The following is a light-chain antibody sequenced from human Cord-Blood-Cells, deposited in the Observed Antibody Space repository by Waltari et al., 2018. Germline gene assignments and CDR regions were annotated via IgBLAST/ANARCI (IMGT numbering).Light chain of an antibody. CDR2: GAS. Sequence: EIVMTQSPATLSVSPGERATLSWRASQSVSSNFAWYQQKPGQAPRLLIYGASTRATGIPARFSGSGSGTEFTLTISSLQSEDFAVYYCQQYNNWPRTFGQGTKVEI. CDR3: QQYNNWPRT. J-gene: IGKJ1*01. V-gene: IGKV3-15*01. CDR1: QSVSSN.